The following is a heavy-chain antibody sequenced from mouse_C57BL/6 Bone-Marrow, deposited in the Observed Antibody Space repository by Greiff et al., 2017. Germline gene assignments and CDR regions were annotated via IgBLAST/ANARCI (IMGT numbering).Heavy chain of an antibody. CDR2: ISSGGSYT. V-gene: IGHV5-6*01. CDR3: TRHHIPYFDY. J-gene: IGHJ2*01. Sequence: EVKLQESGGDLVKPGGSLKLSCAASGFTFSSYGMSWVRQTPDKRLEWVATISSGGSYTYYPESVKGRFTISRDNAKNTRYLQMSSLKSEDTAMYYCTRHHIPYFDYWGQGTTLTVSS. CDR1: GFTFSSYG.